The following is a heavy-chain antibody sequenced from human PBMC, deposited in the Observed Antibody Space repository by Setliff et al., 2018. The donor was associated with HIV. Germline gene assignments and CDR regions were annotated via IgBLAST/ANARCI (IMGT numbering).Heavy chain of an antibody. CDR2: IYPGDSDT. Sequence: ESLKISCKGSGYSFSTYWIGWVRQMPGKGLEWMGIIYPGDSDTTYSPSFQGQVTISADKSISTAYLQWSSLKASDTAMYYCARHTRQLEFLEWLSPHYYHYYYMDVWGQGTTVTVS. J-gene: IGHJ6*03. D-gene: IGHD3-3*01. CDR1: GYSFSTYW. CDR3: ARHTRQLEFLEWLSPHYYHYYYMDV. V-gene: IGHV5-51*01.